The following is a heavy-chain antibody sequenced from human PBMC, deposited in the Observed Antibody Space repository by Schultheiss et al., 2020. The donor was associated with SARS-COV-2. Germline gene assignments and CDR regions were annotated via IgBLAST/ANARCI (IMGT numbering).Heavy chain of an antibody. J-gene: IGHJ3*02. Sequence: GESLKISCAASGFTFSSYGMHWVRQAPGKGLEWVAVIWYDGSNKYYADSVKGRFTISRDNSKNTLYLQMNSLRAEDTAVYYCARVLLLGAFDIWGQGTMVTVSS. CDR1: GFTFSSYG. CDR2: IWYDGSNK. V-gene: IGHV3-33*08. CDR3: ARVLLLGAFDI.